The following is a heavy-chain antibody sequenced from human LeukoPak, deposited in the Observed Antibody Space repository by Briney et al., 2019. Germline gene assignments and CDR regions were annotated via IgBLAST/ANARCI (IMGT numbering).Heavy chain of an antibody. CDR3: ARNFVGTSTSDFDS. V-gene: IGHV3-74*01. CDR2: IREDGTIT. J-gene: IGHJ4*02. D-gene: IGHD1-26*01. CDR1: GFTFSSYW. Sequence: GGSLRLSCAASGFTFSSYWMHWVRQVPGKGLVWVSRIREDGTITNYEDSVKSRFTIFRDNARNTLYLQMHSLRAEDTAIYYCARNFVGTSTSDFDSWGQGTQVTVSS.